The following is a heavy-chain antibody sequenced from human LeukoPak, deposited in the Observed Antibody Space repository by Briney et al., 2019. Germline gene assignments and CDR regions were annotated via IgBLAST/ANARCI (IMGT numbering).Heavy chain of an antibody. D-gene: IGHD3-9*01. CDR1: GFTFSSYW. Sequence: GGSLRLSCVASGFTFSSYWMHWVRQDPRKGLVWVSRINGDGRNINYADSVRGRFTVSRDNAKNTLYLQMNTLRVEDTAVYYCTRDLMDYDVSTGLHHYYMDVWGQGTTVTVSS. CDR3: TRDLMDYDVSTGLHHYYMDV. CDR2: INGDGRNI. V-gene: IGHV3-74*01. J-gene: IGHJ6*02.